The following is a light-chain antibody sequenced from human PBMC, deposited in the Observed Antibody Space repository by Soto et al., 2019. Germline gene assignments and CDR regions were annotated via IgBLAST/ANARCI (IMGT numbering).Light chain of an antibody. CDR3: MQSVEPS. V-gene: IGKV2D-29*01. J-gene: IGKJ4*01. CDR2: EVS. Sequence: DIVLTQTPLSLSVTPGQPASMSCESSQSLLQSNGKTFLYWYLQRPGQPPQLLLWEVSNRMSGVPDRFSGSGSGTDFTLQISRVEAEDVGVYYCMQSVEPSFGGGTKVEFK. CDR1: QSLLQSNGKTF.